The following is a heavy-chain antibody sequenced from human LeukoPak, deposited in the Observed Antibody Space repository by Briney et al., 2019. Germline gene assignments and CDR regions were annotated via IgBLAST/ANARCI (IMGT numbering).Heavy chain of an antibody. J-gene: IGHJ4*02. CDR2: ISAYNGNT. D-gene: IGHD3-10*01. Sequence: ASVKVSCKASGYTFTSYGISWVRQAPGQGLEWMGWISAYNGNTNYAQKLQGRVTMTTDTSTSTAYMELRSLRSDDTAVYYCARDFRITMVRGVITIGRKPGYWGQGTLVTVSS. CDR1: GYTFTSYG. V-gene: IGHV1-18*01. CDR3: ARDFRITMVRGVITIGRKPGY.